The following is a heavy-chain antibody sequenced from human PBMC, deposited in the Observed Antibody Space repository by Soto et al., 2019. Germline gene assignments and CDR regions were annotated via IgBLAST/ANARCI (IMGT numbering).Heavy chain of an antibody. CDR1: GFTFGSYR. V-gene: IGHV3-48*02. Sequence: GVPLRVSCETSGFTFGSYRMNCVRQAPWKVLECGSDISSSSSTIYYAESGKGRFNIARDNAQNSLYLKTTSLRDEDMAVYYCARGADIAVGGNTRRGWVYWGPGTLVTVSS. D-gene: IGHD6-19*01. CDR2: ISSSSSTI. J-gene: IGHJ4*02. CDR3: ARGADIAVGGNTRRGWVY.